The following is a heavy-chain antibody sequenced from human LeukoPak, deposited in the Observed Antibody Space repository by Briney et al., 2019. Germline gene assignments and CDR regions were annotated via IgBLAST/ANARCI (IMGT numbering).Heavy chain of an antibody. Sequence: PGRSLRLSCAASGFIFSDFAMHWIRQVPGKGLDWVGVISYDGSNQFYANSVKGRFTISRDKSKNSVYLQMNSLRSEDTAVYYCARDGSEFGGVFYYFDYWGQGTLVTVSS. J-gene: IGHJ4*02. D-gene: IGHD3-16*01. CDR1: GFIFSDFA. V-gene: IGHV3-30-3*01. CDR3: ARDGSEFGGVFYYFDY. CDR2: ISYDGSNQ.